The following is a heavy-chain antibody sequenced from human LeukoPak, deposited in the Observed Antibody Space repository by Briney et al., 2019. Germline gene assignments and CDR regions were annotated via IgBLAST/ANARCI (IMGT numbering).Heavy chain of an antibody. D-gene: IGHD5-12*01. J-gene: IGHJ4*02. CDR2: ISGSGGFI. CDR1: GFTFSTYS. V-gene: IGHV3-21*01. Sequence: GGSLRLSCAASGFTFSTYSMNWVRQAPGKGLEWVSSISGSGGFIHYADSVRGRFIISKDNAKNSLYLQMNSLRAEDTAVYYCARDLYGGYSNDYWGQGTLVTVSS. CDR3: ARDLYGGYSNDY.